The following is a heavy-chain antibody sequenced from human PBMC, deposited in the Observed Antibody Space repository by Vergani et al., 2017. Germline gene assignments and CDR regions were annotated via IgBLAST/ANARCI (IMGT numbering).Heavy chain of an antibody. J-gene: IGHJ6*03. Sequence: EVQLVESGGGLVQPGGSLRLSCAAFGFTFSSYSMNWVRQAPGKGLEWVSYISSSSTIYYADSVKGRFTISRDNAKNSLYLQMNSLRAEDTAVYYCARVVVVPAAKYMDVWGKGTTVTVSS. CDR1: GFTFSSYS. V-gene: IGHV3-48*01. CDR3: ARVVVVPAAKYMDV. CDR2: ISSSSTI. D-gene: IGHD2-2*01.